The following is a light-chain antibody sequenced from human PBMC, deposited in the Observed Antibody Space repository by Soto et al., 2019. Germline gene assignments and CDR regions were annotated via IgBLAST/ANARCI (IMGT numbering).Light chain of an antibody. CDR1: QSISNY. CDR2: KSS. Sequence: DIQMTQSPSSLSASLGDRVAITCRASQSISNYLNWYQQQPGTAPNLLISKSSTLQTWVPSTGRYSRSLTYFTLTISSLHPEDFATYYCQQSSRTPPTFGQGTKVDIK. J-gene: IGKJ1*01. CDR3: QQSSRTPPT. V-gene: IGKV1-39*01.